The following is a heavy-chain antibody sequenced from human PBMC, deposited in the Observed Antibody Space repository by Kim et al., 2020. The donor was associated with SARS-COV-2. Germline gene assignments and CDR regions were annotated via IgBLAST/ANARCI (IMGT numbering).Heavy chain of an antibody. CDR2: TYYRSKWYN. J-gene: IGHJ2*01. Sequence: SQTLSLTCAISGDSVSSNSAAWNWIRQSPSRGLEWLGRTYYRSKWYNDYAVSVKSRITINPDTSKNQFSLQLNSVTPEDTAVYYCARVTSSGWYADWYFDLWGRGTLVTVSS. CDR3: ARVTSSGWYADWYFDL. V-gene: IGHV6-1*01. CDR1: GDSVSSNSAA. D-gene: IGHD6-19*01.